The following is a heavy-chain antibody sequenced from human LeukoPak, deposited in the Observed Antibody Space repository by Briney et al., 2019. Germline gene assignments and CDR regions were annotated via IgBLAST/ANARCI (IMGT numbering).Heavy chain of an antibody. CDR3: TRDPRLREFES. J-gene: IGHJ1*01. D-gene: IGHD2-21*02. CDR1: GFTFSTSS. V-gene: IGHV3-30-3*01. Sequence: GGSLRLSGAASGFTFSTSSMHWVRQTPGKGLDWVALISSDGNKKYYANSVKGRFTISRYNSKNTLSLQMNSLRDDDPAVYYCTRDPRLREFESWGQGTLVTVSS. CDR2: ISSDGNKK.